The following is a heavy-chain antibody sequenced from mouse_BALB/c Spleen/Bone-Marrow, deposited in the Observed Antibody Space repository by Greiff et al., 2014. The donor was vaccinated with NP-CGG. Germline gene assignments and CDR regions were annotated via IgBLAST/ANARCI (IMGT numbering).Heavy chain of an antibody. CDR3: ARSGSSSGYFDY. V-gene: IGHV5-17*02. CDR1: GFTFSSFG. Sequence: EVKLEESGGGLVQPGGSRKLSCVASGFTFSSFGMHWVRQAPEKGLEWVAYISSGSSTIYYADTVMGRFTISRDNPKNTLFLQMTSLRSEDTAMYYCARSGSSSGYFDYWGQGTTLSVSS. CDR2: ISSGSSTI. D-gene: IGHD1-1*01. J-gene: IGHJ2*01.